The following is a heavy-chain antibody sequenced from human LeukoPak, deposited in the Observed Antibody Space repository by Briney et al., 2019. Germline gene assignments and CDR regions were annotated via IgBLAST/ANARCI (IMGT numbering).Heavy chain of an antibody. CDR1: GGSISSYY. CDR3: ARGGLEMATTDFDY. CDR2: INHSGST. Sequence: SETLSLTCTVSGGSISSYYWSWIRQPPGKGLEWIGEINHSGSTNYNPSLKSRVTISVDTSKNQFSLKLSSVTATDTAVYYCARGGLEMATTDFDYWGQGTLVTVSS. J-gene: IGHJ4*02. V-gene: IGHV4-34*01. D-gene: IGHD5-24*01.